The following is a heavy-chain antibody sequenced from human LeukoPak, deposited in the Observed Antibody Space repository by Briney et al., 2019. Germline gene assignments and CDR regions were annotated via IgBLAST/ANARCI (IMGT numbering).Heavy chain of an antibody. D-gene: IGHD2-2*01. V-gene: IGHV1-3*04. CDR3: ARVGYASTWYTVDY. CDR2: INTGKGDT. CDR1: GYTFTSYG. J-gene: IGHJ4*02. Sequence: VASVKVSCKASGYTFTSYGIQWMRQAPGQRLEWMGWINTGKGDTKYSQKFQDRVTITRDTSASTAYMELSGLSSEDSAVYSCARVGYASTWYTVDYWGQGTLVTVSS.